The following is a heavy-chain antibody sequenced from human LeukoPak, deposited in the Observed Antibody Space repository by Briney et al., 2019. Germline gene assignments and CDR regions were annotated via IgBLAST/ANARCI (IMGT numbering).Heavy chain of an antibody. CDR2: INPNSGGT. D-gene: IGHD3-3*01. CDR1: GYTFTGYY. J-gene: IGHJ3*02. V-gene: IGHV1-2*02. CDR3: ASRGAIWSGSDDAFDI. Sequence: ASVKVSCKASGYTFTGYYMHWVRQAPGQGLEWMGWINPNSGGTNYAQKFQGRVTMTRDTSISTAYMELSRLRSDDTAVYYCASRGAIWSGSDDAFDIWGQGTMVTVSS.